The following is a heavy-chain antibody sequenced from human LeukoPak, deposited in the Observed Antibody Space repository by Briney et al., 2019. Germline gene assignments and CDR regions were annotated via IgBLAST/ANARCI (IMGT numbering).Heavy chain of an antibody. D-gene: IGHD3-3*02. V-gene: IGHV3-7*01. CDR2: IKKDGSEK. CDR1: GFTFSDYW. CDR3: ATLHFDLDS. Sequence: GGSLRLSCAASGFTFSDYWMSWVRQAPGKGLEWVANIKKDGSEKNYVGSVKGRFSISRDNAKNSLYLQMNSLGAEDTAVYYCATLHFDLDSWGQGILVTVSS. J-gene: IGHJ4*02.